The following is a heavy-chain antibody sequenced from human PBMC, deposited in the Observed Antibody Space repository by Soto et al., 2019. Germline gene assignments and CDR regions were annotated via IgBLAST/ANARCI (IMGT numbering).Heavy chain of an antibody. V-gene: IGHV3-23*01. CDR3: ARESEDLSSNLDY. CDR1: GFTFSNYA. J-gene: IGHJ4*02. CDR2: ITGSGDNT. Sequence: GGSLRLSCAASGFTFSNYAMTWVRQAPGKGLEWVSAITGSGDNTYYADSVKGRLTISRDNAKNSMYLQMNTLRAEDTAVYYCARESEDLSSNLDYWGQGTLVTVSS.